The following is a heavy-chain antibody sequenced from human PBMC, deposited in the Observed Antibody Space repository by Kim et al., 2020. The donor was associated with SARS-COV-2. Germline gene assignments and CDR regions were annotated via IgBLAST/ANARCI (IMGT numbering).Heavy chain of an antibody. CDR1: GFTFTDAW. J-gene: IGHJ4*02. D-gene: IGHD3-9*01. CDR2: LKSKTDGGST. Sequence: GGSLRLSCAASGFTFTDAWMTWVRQAPGKGLEWVGRLKSKTDGGSTEYAAPVKGRFIISRDDLKNTLYLEMNSLRTEDTAVYYCTTHLGDTKDFYLFNYWGQGTLVTVSS. CDR3: TTHLGDTKDFYLFNY. V-gene: IGHV3-15*05.